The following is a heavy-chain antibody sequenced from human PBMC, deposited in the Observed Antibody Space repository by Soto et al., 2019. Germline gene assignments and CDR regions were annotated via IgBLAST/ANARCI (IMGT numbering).Heavy chain of an antibody. J-gene: IGHJ5*02. V-gene: IGHV4-34*01. CDR2: INHSGST. D-gene: IGHD3-10*01. CDR1: GGSFSGYY. Sequence: KASETLSLTCAVYGGSFSGYYWSWIRQPPGKGLEWIGEINHSGSTNYNPSLKSRVTISVDTSKNQFSLKLSSVTAADTAVYYCARDNWVRGVIIEISNWFDPWGQGTLVTVSS. CDR3: ARDNWVRGVIIEISNWFDP.